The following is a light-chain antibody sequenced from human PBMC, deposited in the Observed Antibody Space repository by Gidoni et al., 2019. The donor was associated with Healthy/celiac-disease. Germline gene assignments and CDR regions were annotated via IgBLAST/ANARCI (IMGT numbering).Light chain of an antibody. Sequence: EIVLTQSPGTLSLSPGERATLSCRASQSVSSSYLAWYQQNPGQAPRQLIYGASSKATGIPDRFSSSGSGTEYTLTISRREHEDYAVYYCRQYDSSLYTFGQGTKLEIK. CDR2: GAS. CDR3: RQYDSSLYT. V-gene: IGKV3-20*01. CDR1: QSVSSSY. J-gene: IGKJ2*01.